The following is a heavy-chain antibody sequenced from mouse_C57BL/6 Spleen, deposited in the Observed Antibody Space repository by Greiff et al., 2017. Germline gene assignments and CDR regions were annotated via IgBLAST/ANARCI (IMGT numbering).Heavy chain of an antibody. Sequence: EVKVVESGGDLVKPGGSLKLSCAASGFTFSSYGMSWVRQTPDKRLEWVATISSGGSYTYYPDSVKGRFTISRDNAKNTLYLQMSSLKSEDTAMYYCARHGNGDTKSSFDYWGKGTTLTVAS. CDR3: ARHGNGDTKSSFDY. CDR1: GFTFSSYG. V-gene: IGHV5-6*01. D-gene: IGHD4-1*01. J-gene: IGHJ2*01. CDR2: ISSGGSYT.